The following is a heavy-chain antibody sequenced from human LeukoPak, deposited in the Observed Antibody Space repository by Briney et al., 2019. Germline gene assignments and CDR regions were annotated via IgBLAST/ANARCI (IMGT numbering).Heavy chain of an antibody. J-gene: IGHJ3*02. D-gene: IGHD3-22*01. V-gene: IGHV3-23*01. CDR1: GFTFSTYG. Sequence: PGGSLRLSCAASGFTFSTYGMSWVRQAPGKGLEWVSTINGLFGGTFYADSVKGRFTISRDNSKSTLYLQMNSLRGEDTALYFCAKHYDISGYWAFDIWGQGTMVTVSS. CDR3: AKHYDISGYWAFDI. CDR2: INGLFGGT.